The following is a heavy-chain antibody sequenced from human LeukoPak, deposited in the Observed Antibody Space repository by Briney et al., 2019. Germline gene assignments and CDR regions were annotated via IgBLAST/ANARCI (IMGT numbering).Heavy chain of an antibody. Sequence: SEALSVTCTVSGDSISSGDYYWSWIRHHPGEGLEWIGYIYYSGSTYYNPSLKSRITISVDTSKNQFSLNLDSVTAADTAVYYCARYRRSNYVDPWGQGTLVTVPS. J-gene: IGHJ5*02. CDR2: IYYSGST. CDR1: GDSISSGDYY. CDR3: ARYRRSNYVDP. V-gene: IGHV4-31*03. D-gene: IGHD4-11*01.